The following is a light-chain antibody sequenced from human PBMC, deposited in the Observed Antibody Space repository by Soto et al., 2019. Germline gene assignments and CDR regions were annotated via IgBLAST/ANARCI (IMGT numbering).Light chain of an antibody. CDR1: QSVSSY. J-gene: IGKJ2*01. CDR3: QQSNNWPYT. CDR2: DAS. V-gene: IGKV3-11*01. Sequence: EIVLTQSPATLSLSPGERATLSCRASQSVSSYLAWYQQKPGQAPRLLIYDASNRATGIPARFSGSGSGTDCTLTISSLEPEDFAIYYCQQSNNWPYTFGQGTKVDIK.